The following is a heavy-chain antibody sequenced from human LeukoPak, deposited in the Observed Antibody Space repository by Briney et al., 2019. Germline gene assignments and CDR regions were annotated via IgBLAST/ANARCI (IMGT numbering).Heavy chain of an antibody. V-gene: IGHV3-23*01. CDR2: LSGSGDRT. J-gene: IGHJ4*02. CDR3: ARGGTLVRGGDPFDY. CDR1: GFTFNTYD. D-gene: IGHD3-10*01. Sequence: PGGSLRLSCAASGFTFNTYDMSWVRQSPVKGLEWVSGLSGSGDRTYYTDSAKGRFTISRDNSKNTVYLQMNTLRAEDTALYYCARGGTLVRGGDPFDYWGQGTLVTVSS.